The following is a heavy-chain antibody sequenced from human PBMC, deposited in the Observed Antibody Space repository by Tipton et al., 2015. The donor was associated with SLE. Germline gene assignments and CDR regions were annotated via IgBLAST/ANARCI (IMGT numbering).Heavy chain of an antibody. CDR3: ARDTRFLEWLPTGFDP. J-gene: IGHJ5*02. D-gene: IGHD3-3*01. V-gene: IGHV4-30-4*08. Sequence: TLSLTCTVSGDSGDSISSYYWSWIRQSPEKGLEWIGYIYYSGSTYYNPSLKSRVTISVDTSKNQFSLKLSSVTAADTAVYYCARDTRFLEWLPTGFDPWGQGTLVTVSS. CDR2: IYYSGST. CDR1: GDSGDSISSYY.